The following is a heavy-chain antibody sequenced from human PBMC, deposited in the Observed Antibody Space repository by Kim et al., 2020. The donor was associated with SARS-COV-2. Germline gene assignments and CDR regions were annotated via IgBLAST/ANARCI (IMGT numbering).Heavy chain of an antibody. CDR1: GYTFTSYA. CDR2: INAGNGNT. CDR3: ARDCSGCSCYLPYYYGMDV. V-gene: IGHV1-3*01. J-gene: IGHJ6*02. Sequence: ASVKVSCKASGYTFTSYAMHWVRQAPGQRLEWMGWINAGNGNTKYSQKFQGRVTITRDTSASTAYMELSSLRSEDTAVYYCARDCSGCSCYLPYYYGMDVWGQGTTVTVSS. D-gene: IGHD2-15*01.